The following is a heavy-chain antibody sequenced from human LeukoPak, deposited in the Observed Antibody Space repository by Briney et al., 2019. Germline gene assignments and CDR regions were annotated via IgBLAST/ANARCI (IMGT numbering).Heavy chain of an antibody. J-gene: IGHJ4*02. D-gene: IGHD2-21*02. V-gene: IGHV1-69*04. CDR3: ASTYCGGDCYSSYYFDY. Sequence: SVKVSCKASGYTFTSYGISWVRQAPGQGLEWMGRIIPILGIANYAQKFQGRVTITADKSTSTAYMELSSLRSEDTAVYYCASTYCGGDCYSSYYFDYWGQGTLVTVSS. CDR1: GYTFTSYG. CDR2: IIPILGIA.